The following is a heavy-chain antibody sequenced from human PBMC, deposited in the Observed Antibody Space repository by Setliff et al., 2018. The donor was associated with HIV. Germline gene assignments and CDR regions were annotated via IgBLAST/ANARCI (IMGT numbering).Heavy chain of an antibody. CDR2: IKKSSDGGKT. V-gene: IGHV3-15*01. Sequence: GGSLRLSCVASGFTFNNAWMNWVRQAPGKGLEWLGRIKKSSDGGKTDDASPVKGRFTISRDDSKTTLYLQMNSLKTEDTAMYYCVTVRTISGFKCLDSWGQGTLVTVSS. J-gene: IGHJ5*01. CDR1: GFTFNNAW. CDR3: VTVRTISGFKCLDS.